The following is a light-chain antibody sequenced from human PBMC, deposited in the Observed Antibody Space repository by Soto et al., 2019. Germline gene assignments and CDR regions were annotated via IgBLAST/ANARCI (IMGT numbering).Light chain of an antibody. CDR2: LNSDGSH. V-gene: IGLV4-69*02. J-gene: IGLJ2*01. CDR1: SVHSNYA. CDR3: QTWGTGIHVV. Sequence: QAVLTQSPSASASLGASVNLTCTLSSVHSNYAIAWHQQQSQKGPRYLMRLNSDGSHSKGDGIPDRFSGSSSGAARYLIISSLQSEDEADYYCQTWGTGIHVVFGGGTKLTVL.